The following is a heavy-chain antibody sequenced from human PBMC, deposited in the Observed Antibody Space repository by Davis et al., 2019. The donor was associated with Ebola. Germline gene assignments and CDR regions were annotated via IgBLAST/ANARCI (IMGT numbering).Heavy chain of an antibody. CDR1: GYTFTSYG. CDR3: AKAPVGTTTDYFDS. V-gene: IGHV1-18*04. Sequence: GESLKISCKASGYTFTSYGISWVRQAPGQGLEWMGWISAYNGNTNYAQKLQGRVTMTTDTSTSTAYMELRSLRSDDTAVYYCAKAPVGTTTDYFDSWGQGTLVTVSS. J-gene: IGHJ4*02. CDR2: ISAYNGNT. D-gene: IGHD1-26*01.